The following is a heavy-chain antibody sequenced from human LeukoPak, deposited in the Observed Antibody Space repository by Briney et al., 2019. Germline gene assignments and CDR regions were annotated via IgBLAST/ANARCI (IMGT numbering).Heavy chain of an antibody. V-gene: IGHV3-33*01. Sequence: GGSLRLSCAASGFTFSSYGTHWVRQAPGKGLEWVAVIWYDGSNKYYADSVKGRFTISRDNSKNTLYLQMNSLRAEDTAVYYCARGGYDSSGYYLLDYWGQGTLVTVSS. CDR2: IWYDGSNK. J-gene: IGHJ4*02. D-gene: IGHD3-22*01. CDR3: ARGGYDSSGYYLLDY. CDR1: GFTFSSYG.